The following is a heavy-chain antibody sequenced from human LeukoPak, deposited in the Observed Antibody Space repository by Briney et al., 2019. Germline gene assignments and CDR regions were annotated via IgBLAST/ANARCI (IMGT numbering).Heavy chain of an antibody. Sequence: SQTLSLTCTVSGDSISSENSYWSWIRQPAGKGLEWIGRISTVGSTNSNPSLKSRVTISIDTSKNQFFLRLSSVTAADTAVYYCARGLGPSGHQYCSGGSCSNNWFDPWGQGTLVTVSS. J-gene: IGHJ5*02. D-gene: IGHD2-15*01. CDR2: ISTVGST. CDR3: ARGLGPSGHQYCSGGSCSNNWFDP. V-gene: IGHV4-61*02. CDR1: GDSISSENSY.